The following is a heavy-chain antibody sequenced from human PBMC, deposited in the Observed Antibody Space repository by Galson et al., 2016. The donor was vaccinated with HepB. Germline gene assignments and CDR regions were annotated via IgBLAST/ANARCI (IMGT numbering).Heavy chain of an antibody. V-gene: IGHV3-11*06. J-gene: IGHJ4*02. CDR2: ISGSGSDT. Sequence: SLRLSCAASGFTFSTYAMSWVRQAPGKGLEWLSYISGSGSDTIYADSLKGRFTISRDNAENSLFLPIHSLGVEDTAVYYCARVGSLAGSGTYDYWGQGTLVTVSS. D-gene: IGHD3-10*01. CDR3: ARVGSLAGSGTYDY. CDR1: GFTFSTYA.